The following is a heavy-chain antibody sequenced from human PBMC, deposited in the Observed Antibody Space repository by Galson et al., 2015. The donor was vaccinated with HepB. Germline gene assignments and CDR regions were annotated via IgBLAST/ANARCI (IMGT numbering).Heavy chain of an antibody. Sequence: PALVKPTQTLTLTCTFFGISLSTSGMRVTWIRQPPGKALEWLARIDWDEDKLYNTSLKTRLAISKDTSKNQVVLTITNMDPVDTGTYYCALSPFRDWIFDYWGPGTLVTVSS. CDR2: IDWDEDK. D-gene: IGHD1-1*01. V-gene: IGHV2-70*04. CDR1: GISLSTSGMR. J-gene: IGHJ4*02. CDR3: ALSPFRDWIFDY.